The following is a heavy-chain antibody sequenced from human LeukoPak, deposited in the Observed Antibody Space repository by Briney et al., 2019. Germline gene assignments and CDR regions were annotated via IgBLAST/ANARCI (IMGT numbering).Heavy chain of an antibody. J-gene: IGHJ5*02. CDR2: INPNSGGT. CDR3: ARTYYYDSSGKDWFDP. CDR1: GYTFTGYY. Sequence: ASVKVSCKASGYTFTGYYLYWVRQAPGQGLEWMGWINPNSGGTNYEQKFQGRVTMTRDTSISTAYMELSRLRSGDTAVYYCARTYYYDSSGKDWFDPWGQGTLVTVSS. D-gene: IGHD3-22*01. V-gene: IGHV1-2*02.